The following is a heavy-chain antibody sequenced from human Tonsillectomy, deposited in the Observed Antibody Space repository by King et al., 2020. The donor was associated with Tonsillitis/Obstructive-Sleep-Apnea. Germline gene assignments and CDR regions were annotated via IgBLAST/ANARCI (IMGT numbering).Heavy chain of an antibody. CDR2: INPNSGGT. V-gene: IGHV1-2*04. Sequence: VQLVESGAEVKKPGASVKVSCKASGYTFTGYYIHWVRQAPGQGLEWMGGINPNSGGTNYAQKFQGWVTMIRDTSISTAYMEPSRLRFDDTAGYYCARAPLRTDYYYYYMDVWGKGTTVTVSS. D-gene: IGHD4-17*01. CDR1: GYTFTGYY. J-gene: IGHJ6*03. CDR3: ARAPLRTDYYYYYMDV.